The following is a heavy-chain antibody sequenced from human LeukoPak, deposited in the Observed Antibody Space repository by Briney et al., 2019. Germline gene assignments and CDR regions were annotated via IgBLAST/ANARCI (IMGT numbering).Heavy chain of an antibody. CDR1: GFSFSGYW. CDR3: AKVSGDGYYYYYMDV. Sequence: GGSLRLSCTVSGFSFSGYWMSWVRQAPGKGLEWVANINQDGSAQYYVDSVKGRFTISRDNSKNTLYLQMNSLRAEDTAVYYCAKVSGDGYYYYYMDVWGKGTTVTVSS. D-gene: IGHD7-27*01. CDR2: INQDGSAQ. V-gene: IGHV3-7*03. J-gene: IGHJ6*03.